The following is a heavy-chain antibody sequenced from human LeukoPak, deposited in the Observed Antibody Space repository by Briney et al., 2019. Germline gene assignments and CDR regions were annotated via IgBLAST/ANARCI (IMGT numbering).Heavy chain of an antibody. CDR2: INSDGRGT. J-gene: IGHJ4*02. Sequence: PGGSLRLCCAASGFTFSSYLMRCVRQAPGKGLVWVSRINSDGRGTTYADSVKGRFTISRDNAKNTLYLQVNSLRDEDTAVYYCALSREATGTVFDDWGQGTLVTVSS. D-gene: IGHD6-13*01. CDR3: ALSREATGTVFDD. V-gene: IGHV3-74*01. CDR1: GFTFSSYL.